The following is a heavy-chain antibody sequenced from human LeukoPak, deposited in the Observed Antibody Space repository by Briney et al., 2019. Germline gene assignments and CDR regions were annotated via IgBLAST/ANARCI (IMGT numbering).Heavy chain of an antibody. Sequence: SETLSLTCAVSGGSISSSNWWSWVRQPPGKGLEWIGEIYHSGSTNYNPSLKSRVTISVDKSKNQFSLKLSSVTAADTAVYYCARDGALRYFARGYLWGQGTPVTVSS. CDR1: GGSISSSNW. D-gene: IGHD3-9*01. CDR2: IYHSGST. V-gene: IGHV4-4*02. CDR3: ARDGALRYFARGYL. J-gene: IGHJ4*03.